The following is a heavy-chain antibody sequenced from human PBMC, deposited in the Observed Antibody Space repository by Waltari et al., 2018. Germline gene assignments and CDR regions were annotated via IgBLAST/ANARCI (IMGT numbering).Heavy chain of an antibody. CDR1: GGSISSYY. J-gene: IGHJ3*02. CDR3: ASLIKDDAFDI. V-gene: IGHV4-59*01. CDR2: IYYSGST. Sequence: QVQLQESGPGLVTPSETLSLTCTVPGGSISSYYWSWIRQPPGKGLEWIGYIYYSGSTNYNPSLKSRVTISVDTSKNQFSLKLSSVTAADTAVYYCASLIKDDAFDIWGQGTMVTVSS.